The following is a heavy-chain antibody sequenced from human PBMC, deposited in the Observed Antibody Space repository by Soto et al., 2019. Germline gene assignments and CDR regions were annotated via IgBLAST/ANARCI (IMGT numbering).Heavy chain of an antibody. CDR1: GGSIRSSSYY. D-gene: IGHD6-13*01. V-gene: IGHV4-39*01. Sequence: SENLSLTCTVSGGSIRSSSYYWGWIRQPPGKGLEWIGSIYYSGSTYYNPSLKSRVTISVDTSKNQFSLKLSSVTAADTAVYYCARQAYSSNPVDYWGQGTLVTVSS. J-gene: IGHJ4*02. CDR2: IYYSGST. CDR3: ARQAYSSNPVDY.